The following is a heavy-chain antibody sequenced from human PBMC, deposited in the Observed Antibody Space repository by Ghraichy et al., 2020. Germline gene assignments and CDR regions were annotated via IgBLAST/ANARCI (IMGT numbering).Heavy chain of an antibody. CDR2: IYYSGST. CDR3: ARCVAGNYGPFDY. Sequence: SETLSLTCTVSGGSISSSSYYWGWIRQPPGKGLEWIGSIYYSGSTYYNPSLKSRVTISVDTSKNQFSLKLSSVTAADTAVYYCARCVAGNYGPFDYWGQGTLVTVSS. D-gene: IGHD6-19*01. V-gene: IGHV4-39*07. J-gene: IGHJ4*02. CDR1: GGSISSSSYY.